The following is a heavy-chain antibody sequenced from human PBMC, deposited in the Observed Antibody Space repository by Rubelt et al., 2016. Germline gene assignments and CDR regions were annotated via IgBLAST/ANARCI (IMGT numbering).Heavy chain of an antibody. D-gene: IGHD2-2*02. Sequence: QVQLQESGPGLEKPSQTLSLTCTVSGGSISSGGYYWSWVRQHPGKGLEWVGCFFDSGSTYYNQSLKSRLSISVDTYKNQFSLRLGSVTAADTAVYYCARHLGCSSTSCYTGLGYFDLWGRDTLVTVSS. CDR2: FFDSGST. J-gene: IGHJ2*01. CDR3: ARHLGCSSTSCYTGLGYFDL. V-gene: IGHV4-31*03. CDR1: GGSISSGGYY.